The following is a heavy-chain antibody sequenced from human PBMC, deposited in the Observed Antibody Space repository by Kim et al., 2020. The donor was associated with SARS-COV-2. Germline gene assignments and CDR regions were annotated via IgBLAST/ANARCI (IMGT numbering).Heavy chain of an antibody. V-gene: IGHV4-59*01. J-gene: IGHJ3*02. CDR3: ATTTVTTGSSAFDI. Sequence: SETLSLTCTVSGGSISSYYWSWIRQPPGKGLEWIGYIYYSGSTNYNPSLKSRVTISVDTSKNQFSLKLSSVTAADTAVYYCATTTVTTGSSAFDIWGQGTMVTVSS. D-gene: IGHD4-17*01. CDR1: GGSISSYY. CDR2: IYYSGST.